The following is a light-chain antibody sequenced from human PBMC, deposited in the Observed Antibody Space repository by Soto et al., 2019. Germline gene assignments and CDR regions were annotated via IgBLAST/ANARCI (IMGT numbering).Light chain of an antibody. V-gene: IGLV2-14*01. CDR3: SSYTSSSTYV. J-gene: IGLJ1*01. Sequence: QSALTQPASVSGSPGQSITISCTGISSDAGGYNYVSWYQQHPGKAPKLMIYGVTNRASGVSNRFSGSKSGNTASLTISGLQAEDEADYYCSSYTSSSTYVFGTGTKLTVL. CDR1: SSDAGGYNY. CDR2: GVT.